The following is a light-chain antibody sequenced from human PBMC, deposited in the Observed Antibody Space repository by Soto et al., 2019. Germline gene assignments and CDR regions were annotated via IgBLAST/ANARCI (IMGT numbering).Light chain of an antibody. V-gene: IGKV1-5*03. CDR1: QTISSW. J-gene: IGKJ1*01. CDR2: KAS. Sequence: IQLTQSPFTLSGSVEDRVTLTCMASQTISSWLAWYQQKPGKAPKLLIYKASTLKSGVPSRFSGSGSGTEFTLTISSLQPDDFATYYCQHYNSYSEAFGQGTKVDIK. CDR3: QHYNSYSEA.